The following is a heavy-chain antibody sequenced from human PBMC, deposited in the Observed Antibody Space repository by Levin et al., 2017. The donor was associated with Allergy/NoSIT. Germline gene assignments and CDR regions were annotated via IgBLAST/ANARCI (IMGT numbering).Heavy chain of an antibody. Sequence: ASVKVSCKASGYTFSSHYIHWVRQAPGQGLEWVGIINPSGGSTNVAQNFHGRLTMTRDMSTSTVYMELSNLRSEATGDDYCTRVQQYLGSGSYHPWGQGTLVTVSS. D-gene: IGHD1-26*01. CDR1: GYTFSSHY. J-gene: IGHJ5*02. CDR3: TRVQQYLGSGSYHP. V-gene: IGHV1-46*01. CDR2: INPSGGST.